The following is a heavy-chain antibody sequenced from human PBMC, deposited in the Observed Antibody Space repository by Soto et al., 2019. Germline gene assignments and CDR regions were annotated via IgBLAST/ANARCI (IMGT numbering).Heavy chain of an antibody. CDR3: ARLEGPGYPHDY. CDR2: IYYTGST. D-gene: IGHD2-15*01. V-gene: IGHV4-59*08. CDR1: GYSISNYY. J-gene: IGHJ4*02. Sequence: PSETLSLTCTVFGYSISNYYWSWLRQPPGKGLEWIGYIYYTGSTDYNPSLKSRVTISVDTSRNQFSLKLSSVTAADTAVYYCARLEGPGYPHDYWGQGTLVTVSS.